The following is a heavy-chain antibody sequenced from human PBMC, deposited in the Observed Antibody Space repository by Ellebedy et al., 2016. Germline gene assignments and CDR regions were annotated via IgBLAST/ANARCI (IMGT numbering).Heavy chain of an antibody. CDR1: GGSISNYY. Sequence: SETLSLTCTGSGGSISNYYWSWIRQPPGKGLEYIGYIYYSGSTKYNPSLKSRVTMSVDTSKNQFSLKLSSVTAADTAVYYCVRTVGYGSGSYHWYIDLWGRGTLVTVSS. D-gene: IGHD3-10*01. J-gene: IGHJ2*01. CDR2: IYYSGST. V-gene: IGHV4-59*01. CDR3: VRTVGYGSGSYHWYIDL.